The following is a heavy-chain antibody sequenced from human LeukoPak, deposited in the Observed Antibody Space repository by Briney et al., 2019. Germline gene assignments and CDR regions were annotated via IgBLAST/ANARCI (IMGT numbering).Heavy chain of an antibody. J-gene: IGHJ3*02. V-gene: IGHV3-53*01. CDR1: GFTFSSYW. D-gene: IGHD1-26*01. CDR3: ARDISGSYPDAFDI. CDR2: IYSGGST. Sequence: PGGSLRLSCAASGFTFSSYWMSWVRQAPGKGLEWVSVIYSGGSTYYADSVKGRFTISRDNSKNTLYLQMNSLRAEDTAVYYCARDISGSYPDAFDIWGQGTMVTVSS.